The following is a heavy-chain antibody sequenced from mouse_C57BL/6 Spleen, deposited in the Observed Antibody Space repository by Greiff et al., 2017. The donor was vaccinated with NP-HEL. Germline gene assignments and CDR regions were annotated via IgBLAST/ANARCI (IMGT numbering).Heavy chain of an antibody. CDR3: ARGQLRLGAY. J-gene: IGHJ3*01. D-gene: IGHD3-2*02. CDR1: GFTFSSYA. CDR2: ISDGGSYT. Sequence: EVMLVESGGGLVKPGGSLKLSCAASGFTFSSYAMSWVRQTPEKRLEWVATISDGGSYTYYPDNVKGRFTISRDNAKNNLYLQMSHLKSEDTAMYYCARGQLRLGAYWGQGTLVTVSA. V-gene: IGHV5-4*03.